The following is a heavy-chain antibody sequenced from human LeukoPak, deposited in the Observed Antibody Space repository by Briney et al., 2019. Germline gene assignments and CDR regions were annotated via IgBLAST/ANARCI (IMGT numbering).Heavy chain of an antibody. V-gene: IGHV3-23*01. CDR2: ISGSGGST. J-gene: IGHJ6*02. D-gene: IGHD3-9*01. CDR1: GFTFSSYA. CDR3: AKGGFETGYYIDPTDYYYYGMDV. Sequence: PGGSLRLSCAASGFTFSSYAMSWVRQAPGKGLEWVSAISGSGGSTYYADSVKGRFTISRDNPKNTLYLQMNSLRAEDTAVYYCAKGGFETGYYIDPTDYYYYGMDVWGQGTTVTVSS.